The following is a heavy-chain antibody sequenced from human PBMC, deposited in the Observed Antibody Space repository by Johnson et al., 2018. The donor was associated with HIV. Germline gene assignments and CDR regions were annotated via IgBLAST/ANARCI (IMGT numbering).Heavy chain of an antibody. CDR1: EFTVSSNY. Sequence: VQLVESGGGLIQPGGSLGLSCAASEFTVSSNYMSWVRQTPGKGLEWVSGINWNGGSTGYADSVKGPFTISRDNAKNSLYLQMNSLRAEDTALYYCARWSTEGSDAFDIWGQGTMVTVSS. D-gene: IGHD1-26*01. CDR3: ARWSTEGSDAFDI. CDR2: INWNGGST. V-gene: IGHV3-20*04. J-gene: IGHJ3*02.